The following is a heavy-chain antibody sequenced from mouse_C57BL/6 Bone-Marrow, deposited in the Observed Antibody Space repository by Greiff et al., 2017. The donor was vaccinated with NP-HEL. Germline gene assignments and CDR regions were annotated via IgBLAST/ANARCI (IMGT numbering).Heavy chain of an antibody. V-gene: IGHV1-5*01. Sequence: VQLQQSGTVLARPGASVKMSCKTSGYTFTSYWLHWVKQRPGPGLEWIGAIYPGNSDTSYNQKFKGKAKLTAVPSASTAYMELSSLTNEDSAVYYCTRQQLRLHYFDYWGQGTTLTVSS. CDR1: GYTFTSYW. J-gene: IGHJ2*01. CDR2: IYPGNSDT. CDR3: TRQQLRLHYFDY. D-gene: IGHD3-2*02.